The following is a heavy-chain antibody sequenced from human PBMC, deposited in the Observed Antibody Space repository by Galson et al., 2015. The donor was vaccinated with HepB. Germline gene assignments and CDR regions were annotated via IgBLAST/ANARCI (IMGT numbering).Heavy chain of an antibody. Sequence: TLSLTCTVSGYSISSGYYWGWIRQPPGKGLEWIGSIYHSGSTYYNPSLKSRVTISVDTSKNQFSLKLSSVTAADTAVYYCAREHCSSTSCYAYYFDYWGQGTLVTVSS. D-gene: IGHD2-2*01. V-gene: IGHV4-38-2*02. CDR3: AREHCSSTSCYAYYFDY. CDR2: IYHSGST. J-gene: IGHJ4*02. CDR1: GYSISSGYY.